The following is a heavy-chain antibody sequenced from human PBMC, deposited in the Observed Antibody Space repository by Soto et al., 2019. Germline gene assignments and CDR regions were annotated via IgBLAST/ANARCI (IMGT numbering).Heavy chain of an antibody. CDR2: IVVGSGNT. CDR3: AAGATTVTHYGMDV. D-gene: IGHD4-17*01. Sequence: SVKVSCKASGFTFTSSAVQWVRQARGQRLEWIGWIVVGSGNTNYAQKFQERVTITRDMSTSTAYMELSSLRSEDTAVYYCAAGATTVTHYGMDVWGQGTTVTVS. J-gene: IGHJ6*02. V-gene: IGHV1-58*01. CDR1: GFTFTSSA.